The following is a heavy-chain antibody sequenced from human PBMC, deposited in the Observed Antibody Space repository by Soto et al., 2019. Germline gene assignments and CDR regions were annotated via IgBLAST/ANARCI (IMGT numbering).Heavy chain of an antibody. V-gene: IGHV6-1*01. D-gene: IGHD6-19*01. CDR3: ARGGIAVAGSSFAFDI. Sequence: KQSQTLSLPCAISGDSVSSNSAAWNWIRQSPSRGLEWLGRTYYRSKWYNDYAVSVKSRITINPDTSKNQFSLQLNSVTPEDTAVYYCARGGIAVAGSSFAFDIWGQGTMVTVSS. CDR1: GDSVSSNSAA. CDR2: TYYRSKWYN. J-gene: IGHJ3*02.